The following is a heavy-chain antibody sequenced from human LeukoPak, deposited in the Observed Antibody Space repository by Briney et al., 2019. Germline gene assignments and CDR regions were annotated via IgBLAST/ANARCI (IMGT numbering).Heavy chain of an antibody. CDR3: ARDGDDNDYGVVLDY. D-gene: IGHD4-17*01. Sequence: SETLSLTCTVSGGSISSYYWSWIRQPAGKGLEWIGRIYTSGSTNYNPSLKSRVTMSVDTSKNQFSLKLSSVTAADTAVYYCARDGDDNDYGVVLDYWGQGTLVTVSS. J-gene: IGHJ4*02. CDR1: GGSISSYY. V-gene: IGHV4-4*07. CDR2: IYTSGST.